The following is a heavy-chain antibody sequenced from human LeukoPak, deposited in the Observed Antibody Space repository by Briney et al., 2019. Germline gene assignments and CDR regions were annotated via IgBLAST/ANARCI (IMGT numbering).Heavy chain of an antibody. J-gene: IGHJ4*02. CDR2: IYYSGST. V-gene: IGHV4-39*07. CDR1: GDSISSSSYY. Sequence: SETLSLTCTVSGDSISSSSYYRGWIRQPPGKGLEWIGTIYYSGSTYYNPSLKSRVTMSVDTSKNHFSLKLSSVTAADTAVYYCARDPTFGYSSSWGQGTLVTVSS. D-gene: IGHD6-13*01. CDR3: ARDPTFGYSSS.